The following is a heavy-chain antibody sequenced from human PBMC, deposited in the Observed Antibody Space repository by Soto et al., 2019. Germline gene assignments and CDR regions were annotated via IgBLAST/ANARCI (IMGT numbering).Heavy chain of an antibody. CDR3: AKSRAAGTANNWFDP. CDR2: IYYSGST. CDR1: GGSISSDDYH. Sequence: SETLSLTCTVSGGSISSDDYHWSWIRQPPGKGLEWIGYIYYSGSTYHNPSLKSRVTISVDTSKNQFSLKLSSVTAADTAVYYCAKSRAAGTANNWFDPWGQGTLVTVSS. D-gene: IGHD6-13*01. V-gene: IGHV4-30-4*01. J-gene: IGHJ5*02.